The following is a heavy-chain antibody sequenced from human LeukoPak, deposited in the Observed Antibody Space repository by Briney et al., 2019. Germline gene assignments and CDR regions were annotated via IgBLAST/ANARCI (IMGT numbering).Heavy chain of an antibody. V-gene: IGHV1-69*05. J-gene: IGHJ5*02. CDR1: GGTFSSYA. CDR3: ARGIPTYCSSTSCYYNWFDP. CDR2: IIPIFGTA. Sequence: ASVKVSCKASGGTFSSYAISWVRQAPGQGLEWMGGIIPIFGTANYAQKFQGRVTITTDESTSTAYMELSSLGSEDTAVYYCARGIPTYCSSTSCYYNWFDPWGQGTLVTVSS. D-gene: IGHD2-2*01.